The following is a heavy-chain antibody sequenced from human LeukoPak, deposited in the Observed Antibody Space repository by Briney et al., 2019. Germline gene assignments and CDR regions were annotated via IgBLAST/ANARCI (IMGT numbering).Heavy chain of an antibody. CDR2: ISAYNGNT. CDR3: ARDGTVTLYAEYFQH. Sequence: ASVKVSCKASGYTFTSYGISWVRQAPGQGLEWMGWISAYNGNTNYAQKLQGRVTMTTDTSTSTAYMELRSLRSDDTAVYYCARDGTVTLYAEYFQHWGQGTLVTVSS. D-gene: IGHD4-17*01. V-gene: IGHV1-18*01. J-gene: IGHJ1*01. CDR1: GYTFTSYG.